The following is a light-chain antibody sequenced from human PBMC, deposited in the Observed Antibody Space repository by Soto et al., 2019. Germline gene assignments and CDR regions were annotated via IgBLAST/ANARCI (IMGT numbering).Light chain of an antibody. Sequence: ELVMTQSPASLSASPGETVTLSCRATQTAYKNLAWYQQKPGQAPRLLIFEASTRATGLPARFSGSGCGTEFTLTISSLQSEDSAIYYCQEYNRWPPEFIFGPGTRLEIK. CDR3: QEYNRWPPEFI. CDR1: QTAYKN. J-gene: IGKJ2*01. CDR2: EAS. V-gene: IGKV3-15*01.